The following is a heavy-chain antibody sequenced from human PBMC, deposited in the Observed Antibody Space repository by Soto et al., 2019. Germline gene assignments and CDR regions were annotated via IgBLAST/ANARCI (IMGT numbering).Heavy chain of an antibody. CDR2: IYNTGST. D-gene: IGHD1-26*01. V-gene: IGHV4-59*01. CDR1: GGSISSYY. Sequence: SETLSLTCPVTGGSISSYYWSWIRQPPGKGLEWIGNIYNTGSTNYNPSLKSRVTISVDTSKNQFSLKLSSVTAADTAVYFCARERAFIVGVTFTGAFDIWGQGTMVPVSS. CDR3: ARERAFIVGVTFTGAFDI. J-gene: IGHJ3*02.